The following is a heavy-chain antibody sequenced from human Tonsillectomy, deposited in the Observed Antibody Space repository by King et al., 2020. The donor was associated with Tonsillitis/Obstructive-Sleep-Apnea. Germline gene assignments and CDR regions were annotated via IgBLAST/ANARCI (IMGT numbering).Heavy chain of an antibody. CDR2: IYSGGDT. J-gene: IGHJ4*02. CDR1: GITVSSNY. D-gene: IGHD5-24*01. Sequence: DVQLVESGGGLVQPGGSLRLSCAVSGITVSSNYMSWVRQAPGKGLEWGSVIYSGGDTYYADSVKGRFTISRDNSKNTLYLQMNSLRAEDTAVYYCARDRKEMSTNYNFDYWGQGTLVTVSS. CDR3: ARDRKEMSTNYNFDY. V-gene: IGHV3-66*01.